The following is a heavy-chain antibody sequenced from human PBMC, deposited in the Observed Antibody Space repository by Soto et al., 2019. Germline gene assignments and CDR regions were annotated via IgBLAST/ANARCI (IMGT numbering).Heavy chain of an antibody. CDR1: GFTFSSYA. J-gene: IGHJ4*02. CDR2: ISGSGGST. D-gene: IGHD3-3*01. Sequence: PGGSLRLSCAASGFTFSSYAMSWVRQAPGKGLEWVSAISGSGGSTYYADSVKGRFTISRDNSKNTLYLQMNSLRAEDTAVYYCAKFGIFGVVPRSGFDYWGQGTLVTVSS. CDR3: AKFGIFGVVPRSGFDY. V-gene: IGHV3-23*01.